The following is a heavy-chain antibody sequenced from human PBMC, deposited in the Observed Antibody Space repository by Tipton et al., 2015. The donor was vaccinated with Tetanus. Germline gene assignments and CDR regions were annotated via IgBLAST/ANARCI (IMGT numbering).Heavy chain of an antibody. CDR2: INSDGGST. J-gene: IGHJ4*02. CDR3: VADFRSGYYSGGDF. V-gene: IGHV3-74*01. Sequence: SLRLSCAAPGFTFSKYWMHWVRQAAGKGLVWVSRINSDGGSTTYADFVKGRFTVSRDNTKNTVDLQMNGLRAEDTAVYYCVADFRSGYYSGGDFWGLGSQVTVSS. CDR1: GFTFSKYW. D-gene: IGHD3-3*01.